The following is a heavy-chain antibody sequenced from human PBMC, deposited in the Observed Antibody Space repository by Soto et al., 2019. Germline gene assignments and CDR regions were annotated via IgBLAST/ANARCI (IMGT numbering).Heavy chain of an antibody. CDR2: IIPNFGTA. Sequence: SVKVSCKASGGTFSSYAISWVRQAPGQGLEWMGGIIPNFGTANYAQKFQGRVTITADESTSTAYMELSSLRSEDTAVYYCASDGDSSGYYGWFDPWGQGTLVTVSS. CDR3: ASDGDSSGYYGWFDP. CDR1: GGTFSSYA. D-gene: IGHD3-22*01. V-gene: IGHV1-69*13. J-gene: IGHJ5*02.